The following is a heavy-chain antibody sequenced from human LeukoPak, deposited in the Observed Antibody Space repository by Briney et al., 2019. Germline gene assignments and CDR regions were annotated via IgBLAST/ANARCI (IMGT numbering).Heavy chain of an antibody. D-gene: IGHD3-16*01. Sequence: GGSLRLSCVASGFTFSSYSMDWVRQAPGKGLEWVSSISSYSSYIYYADSVRGRFTISRDNAKNSLYLQMNSLRAADTAVYYWAKPVAGDRYFDYWGQGTLVTFSS. V-gene: IGHV3-21*01. J-gene: IGHJ4*02. CDR1: GFTFSSYS. CDR3: AKPVAGDRYFDY. CDR2: ISSYSSYI.